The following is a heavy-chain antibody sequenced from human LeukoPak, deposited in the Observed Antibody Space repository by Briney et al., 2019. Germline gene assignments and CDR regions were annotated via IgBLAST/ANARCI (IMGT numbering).Heavy chain of an antibody. CDR3: ARENSGYFDY. J-gene: IGHJ4*02. V-gene: IGHV3-53*01. CDR2: IYSGGST. CDR1: GFTVSSNY. Sequence: GGSLRLSCAASGFTVSSNYMSWVRQAPGKGLEWVSVIYSGGSTYYADSVKGRFTISRDNSKNTLYPQMNSLRAEDTAVYYCARENSGYFDYWGQGTLVTVSS. D-gene: IGHD3-22*01.